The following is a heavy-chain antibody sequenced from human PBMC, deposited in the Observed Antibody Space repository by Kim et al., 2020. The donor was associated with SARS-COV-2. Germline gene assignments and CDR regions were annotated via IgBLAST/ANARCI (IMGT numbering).Heavy chain of an antibody. CDR1: GGSISSGSYY. V-gene: IGHV4-61*02. CDR2: IYTSGST. D-gene: IGHD6-19*01. Sequence: SETLSLTCTVSGGSISSGSYYWSWIRQPAGKGLEWIGRIYTSGSTNYNPSLKSRVTISVDTSKNQFSLKLSSVTAADTAVYYCARDPVKQWLGLPNYYYYGMDVWGQGTTVTVSS. CDR3: ARDPVKQWLGLPNYYYYGMDV. J-gene: IGHJ6*02.